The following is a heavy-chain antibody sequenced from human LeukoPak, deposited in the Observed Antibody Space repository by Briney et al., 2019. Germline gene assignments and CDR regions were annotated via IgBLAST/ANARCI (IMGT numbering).Heavy chain of an antibody. J-gene: IGHJ4*02. CDR2: ISSSGGSP. D-gene: IGHD1-26*01. V-gene: IGHV3-23*01. Sequence: GGSLRLSCAASGFIFSTYTMNWVRQAPGKGPEWVSSISSSGGSPYFPGSVNGRFTNSRDNSKNTLNRQVNSLRAEYTGVYYCARAATRLDYWGQGTLVTVSS. CDR3: ARAATRLDY. CDR1: GFIFSTYT.